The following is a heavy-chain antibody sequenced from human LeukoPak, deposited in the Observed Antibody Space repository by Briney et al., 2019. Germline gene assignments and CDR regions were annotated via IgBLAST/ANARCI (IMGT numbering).Heavy chain of an antibody. CDR1: GFTFSSYA. V-gene: IGHV3-23*01. Sequence: GGSLRLSCAASGFTFSSYAMSWVRQAPGKGLEWVSAISGSGGSTYYADSVKGRFTISRDNSKNTLYLQMNSLRAEDTAVYYCAKTHYYDSSGYLYYFDYWGQGTLVTVSS. D-gene: IGHD3-22*01. CDR2: ISGSGGST. CDR3: AKTHYYDSSGYLYYFDY. J-gene: IGHJ4*02.